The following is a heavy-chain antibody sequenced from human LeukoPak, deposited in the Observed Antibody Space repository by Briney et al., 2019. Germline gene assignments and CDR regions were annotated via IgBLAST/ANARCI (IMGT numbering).Heavy chain of an antibody. Sequence: GGSLRLSCAASGFTFSSSAMHWVRQAPDKGLEWVAVISYDGSNKYYADSVKGRFTISRDNSKNTLYLQMNSLRAEDTAVYYCARSFLSGSPTPGYDYWGQGTLVTVSS. J-gene: IGHJ4*02. V-gene: IGHV3-30-3*01. D-gene: IGHD1-26*01. CDR2: ISYDGSNK. CDR3: ARSFLSGSPTPGYDY. CDR1: GFTFSSSA.